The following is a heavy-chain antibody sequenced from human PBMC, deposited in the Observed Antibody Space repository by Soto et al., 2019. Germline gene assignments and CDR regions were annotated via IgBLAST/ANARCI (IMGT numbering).Heavy chain of an antibody. J-gene: IGHJ6*02. CDR2: ISYDGSNK. CDR1: GFTFSSYA. V-gene: IGHV3-30-3*01. D-gene: IGHD3-3*01. CDR3: AREPTTIFGVVIMGRSDYYYYGMDV. Sequence: PGGSLRLSCAASGFTFSSYAMHWVRQAPGKGLEWVALISYDGSNKYYADSVKGRFTISRDNSKNTLYLQMNSLRAEDTAAYYCAREPTTIFGVVIMGRSDYYYYGMDVWGQGTTVTVSS.